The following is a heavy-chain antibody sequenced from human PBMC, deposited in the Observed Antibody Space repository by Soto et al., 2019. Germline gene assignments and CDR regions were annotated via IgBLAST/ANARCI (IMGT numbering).Heavy chain of an antibody. J-gene: IGHJ6*02. CDR3: ARSAPLTTAHYYYYGMDV. CDR1: GGSFSGYY. CDR2: INHSGST. D-gene: IGHD4-4*01. V-gene: IGHV4-34*01. Sequence: QVQLQQWGAGLLKPSETLSLTCAVYGGSFSGYYWSWIRQPPGKGLEWIGEINHSGSTNYNPSLKRRVTISVDTSKNQFSLKLSSVTAADTAVYYCARSAPLTTAHYYYYGMDVWGQGTTVTVSS.